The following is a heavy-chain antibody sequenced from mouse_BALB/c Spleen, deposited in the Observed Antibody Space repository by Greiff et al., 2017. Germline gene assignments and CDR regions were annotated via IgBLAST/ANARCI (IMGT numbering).Heavy chain of an antibody. CDR1: GFNIKDYY. V-gene: IGHV14-1*02. CDR2: IDPENGNT. J-gene: IGHJ4*01. Sequence: VQLKESGAELVRPGALVKLSCKASGFNIKDYYMHWVKQRPEQGLEWIGWIDPENGNTIYDPKFQGKASITADTSSNTAYLQLSSLTSEDTAVYYCASYNYAMDYWGQGTSVTVSS. CDR3: ASYNYAMDY. D-gene: IGHD2-12*01.